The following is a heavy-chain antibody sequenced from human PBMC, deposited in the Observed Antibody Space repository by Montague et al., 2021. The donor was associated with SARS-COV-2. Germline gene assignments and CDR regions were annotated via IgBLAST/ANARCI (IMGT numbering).Heavy chain of an antibody. J-gene: IGHJ4*02. Sequence: SLRLSCAASGFTFSNYWMSWVRQAPGKGLEWVANIKEDGGELHYLDSVKGRFTISRDNAKKSLYLQVNSLRAEDTAVYFCARDAPLSASGWGYWGQGTLVTVSS. CDR3: ARDAPLSASGWGY. V-gene: IGHV3-7*05. D-gene: IGHD3-16*01. CDR1: GFTFSNYW. CDR2: IKEDGGEL.